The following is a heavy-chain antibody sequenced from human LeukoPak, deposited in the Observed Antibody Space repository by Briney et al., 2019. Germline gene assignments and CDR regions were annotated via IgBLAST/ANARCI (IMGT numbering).Heavy chain of an antibody. J-gene: IGHJ1*01. CDR1: GGSFSGYY. CDR2: INHSGST. D-gene: IGHD5-18*01. Sequence: PSETLSLTCAVYGGSFSGYYWSWIRQPPGKGLEGIGEINHSGSTNYNPSLKSRVTISVDTSKNQFSLKLSSVTAADTAVYYCARGRRIQLWLGVEYFQHWGQGTLVTVSS. V-gene: IGHV4-34*01. CDR3: ARGRRIQLWLGVEYFQH.